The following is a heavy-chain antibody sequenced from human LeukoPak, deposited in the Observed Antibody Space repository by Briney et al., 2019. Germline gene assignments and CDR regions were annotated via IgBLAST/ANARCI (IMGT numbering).Heavy chain of an antibody. CDR2: ISYDGSNK. J-gene: IGHJ4*02. V-gene: IGHV3-30-3*01. Sequence: GGSLRLSCAASGFTFSSYAMHWVRQAPGKGLEWVAVISYDGSNKYYADSVKGRFTISGDNSKNTLYLQMNSLRAEDTAVYYCVSVVVVAARGGFDYWGQGTLVTVSS. D-gene: IGHD2-15*01. CDR1: GFTFSSYA. CDR3: VSVVVVAARGGFDY.